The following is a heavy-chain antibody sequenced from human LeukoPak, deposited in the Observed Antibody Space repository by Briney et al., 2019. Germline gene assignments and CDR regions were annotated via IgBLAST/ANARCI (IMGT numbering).Heavy chain of an antibody. J-gene: IGHJ4*02. CDR2: VWYDGSNQ. D-gene: IGHD3-10*01. Sequence: PGGSLRLSCAASGFPFSGSGMHWVRQAPGKGLEWVAIVWYDGSNQYYADSVKGRFTISRDNSKNTLDLQMNSLRAEDTALYYCARNVYYDSGTYHSGFDYWGLGTLVTVSS. V-gene: IGHV3-30*02. CDR1: GFPFSGSG. CDR3: ARNVYYDSGTYHSGFDY.